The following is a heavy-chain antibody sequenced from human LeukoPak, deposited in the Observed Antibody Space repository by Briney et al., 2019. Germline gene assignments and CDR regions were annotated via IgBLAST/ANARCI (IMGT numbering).Heavy chain of an antibody. Sequence: ASVKVSCKTSGHTFIGYYMHWVRQAPGQGLEWMGWINPKNGGANYAQKFQGRVTMTRDTSISTAYMELSRLRSDDTAVYYCARDPIVGATYYYYYMDVWGKGTTVTVSS. V-gene: IGHV1-2*02. CDR3: ARDPIVGATYYYYYMDV. CDR2: INPKNGGA. CDR1: GHTFIGYY. J-gene: IGHJ6*03. D-gene: IGHD1-26*01.